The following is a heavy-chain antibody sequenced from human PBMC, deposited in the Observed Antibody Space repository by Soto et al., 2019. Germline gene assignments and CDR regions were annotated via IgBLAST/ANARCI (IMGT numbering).Heavy chain of an antibody. V-gene: IGHV4-31*03. CDR3: ARDREAYDSSGCIDF. D-gene: IGHD3-22*01. J-gene: IGHJ4*02. CDR1: GGSISSGGYY. Sequence: QVQLQESGPGLVKPSQTLSLTCTVSGGSISSGGYYWSWIRQHTREVLEWIGNIHYRGRRYYTPSLQSRVTISVDTTKKQFSLKLTSVTAADTAVYYCARDREAYDSSGCIDFWGQGTLVTVSS. CDR2: IHYRGRR.